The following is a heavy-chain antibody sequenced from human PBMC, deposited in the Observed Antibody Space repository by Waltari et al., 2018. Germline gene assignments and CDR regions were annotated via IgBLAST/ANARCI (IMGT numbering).Heavy chain of an antibody. CDR1: GFTFSSYA. J-gene: IGHJ4*02. Sequence: EVQLLESGGGLVQPGGSLRLSCAASGFTFSSYAMSWVRQAPGKGLEWVSVIYSGGSTYYADSGKGRFTISRDNSKNTLYLQMNSLRAEDTAVYYCAKDHYSGYPRYWGQGTLVTVSS. D-gene: IGHD5-12*01. V-gene: IGHV3-23*03. CDR3: AKDHYSGYPRY. CDR2: IYSGGST.